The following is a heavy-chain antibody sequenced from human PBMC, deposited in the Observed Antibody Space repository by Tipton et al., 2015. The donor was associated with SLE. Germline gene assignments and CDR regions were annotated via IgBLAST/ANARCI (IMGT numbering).Heavy chain of an antibody. CDR1: GGSISSWSHH. Sequence: TLSLTCTVSGGSISSWSHHWSWIRQPAGEGLEWIGHIHTSGSTYYNPSLMGRVTMSLDTSKNQFSLRLNSVTAADMAVYYCARPTYDSSGYLWGQGAMVTVSS. CDR2: IHTSGST. J-gene: IGHJ3*01. CDR3: ARPTYDSSGYL. V-gene: IGHV4-61*09. D-gene: IGHD3-22*01.